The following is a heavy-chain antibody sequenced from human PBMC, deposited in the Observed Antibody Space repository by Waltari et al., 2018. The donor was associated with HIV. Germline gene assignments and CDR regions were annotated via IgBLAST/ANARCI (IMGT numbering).Heavy chain of an antibody. V-gene: IGHV3-30*02. CDR1: GFTFSSYG. CDR3: AKDTSQLPRIVVVPAALDY. D-gene: IGHD2-2*01. Sequence: GSLRLSCAASGFTFSSYGMHWVRQAPGKGLEWVAFIRYDGSNKYYADSVKGRFTISRDNSKNTLYLQMNSLRAEDTAVYYCAKDTSQLPRIVVVPAALDYWGQGTLVTVSS. J-gene: IGHJ4*02. CDR2: IRYDGSNK.